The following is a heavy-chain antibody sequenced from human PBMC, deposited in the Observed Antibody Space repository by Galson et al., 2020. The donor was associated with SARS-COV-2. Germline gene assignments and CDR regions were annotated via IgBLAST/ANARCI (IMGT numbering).Heavy chain of an antibody. Sequence: SETLSLTCTVSGGSISSGYYYCSWIRQNPGKGLEWIGHTHYSGSTYYNPSLKSRVSISVDTSKNDCSRKLSSVTAADTAVYYCARGVVVAGTNAYCDLWGRGTLVAVSS. D-gene: IGHD2-15*01. CDR3: ARGVVVAGTNAYCDL. CDR2: THYSGST. J-gene: IGHJ2*01. V-gene: IGHV4-31*03. CDR1: GGSISSGYYY.